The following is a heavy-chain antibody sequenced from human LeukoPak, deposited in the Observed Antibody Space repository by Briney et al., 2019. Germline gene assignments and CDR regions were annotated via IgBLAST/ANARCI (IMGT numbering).Heavy chain of an antibody. CDR1: GFTLSSYV. D-gene: IGHD2-2*01. CDR2: ISGSGGST. Sequence: PGGSLRLSCAASGFTLSSYVMNWVRQAPGEGLEWVSAISGSGGSTYYADSVKGRFTISRENSKNTLYLQMNSLRAEDTAVYYCAKLNSTSCYEWGQGTLVTVSS. J-gene: IGHJ4*02. CDR3: AKLNSTSCYE. V-gene: IGHV3-23*01.